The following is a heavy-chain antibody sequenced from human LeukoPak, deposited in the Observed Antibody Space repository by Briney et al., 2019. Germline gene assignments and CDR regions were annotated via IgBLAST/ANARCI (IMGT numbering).Heavy chain of an antibody. CDR2: IYTSGST. CDR1: GGSISSYY. V-gene: IGHV4-4*07. J-gene: IGHJ5*02. Sequence: SETLSLTCTVSGGSISSYYWSWVRQPAGKGLEWIWRIYTSGSTNYNPSLKSRVTMSVDTSKNQFSLKLSSVTAADTAVYYCAREPPRQNWFDPWGKGTLVTVSS. CDR3: AREPPRQNWFDP.